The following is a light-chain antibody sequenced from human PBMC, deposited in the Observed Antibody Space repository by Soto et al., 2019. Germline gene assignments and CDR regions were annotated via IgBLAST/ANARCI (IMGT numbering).Light chain of an antibody. J-gene: IGLJ2*01. CDR2: GNS. CDR3: QSYDSSLSGNVV. V-gene: IGLV1-40*01. Sequence: QPVLTQPPSVSGAPGQRVTLSCTGSSSNIGAGYDVHWYQQLPGPAPKLLIYGNSNRPSWVPDRFSGSKSGTSASLAITGLQAEDEADYYCQSYDSSLSGNVVFGGGTKLTVL. CDR1: SSNIGAGYD.